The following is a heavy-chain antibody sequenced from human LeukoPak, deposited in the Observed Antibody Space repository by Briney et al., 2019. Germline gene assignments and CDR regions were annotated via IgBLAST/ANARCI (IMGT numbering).Heavy chain of an antibody. V-gene: IGHV3-30*02. J-gene: IGHJ3*02. D-gene: IGHD4-23*01. CDR3: AKDLRYGGQGDAFDI. Sequence: QPGGSLRLSCAASGFTFGSYGMHWVRQAPGKGLEWVAFIRYDGSNKYYADSVKGRFTISRDNSKNTLYLQVNSLRAEDTAVYFCAKDLRYGGQGDAFDIWGQGTMVTVSS. CDR2: IRYDGSNK. CDR1: GFTFGSYG.